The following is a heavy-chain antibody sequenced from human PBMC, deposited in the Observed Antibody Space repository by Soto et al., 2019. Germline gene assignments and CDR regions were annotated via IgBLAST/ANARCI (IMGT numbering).Heavy chain of an antibody. Sequence: ASVKVSCKASGYTFTSYAFSWVRQAPGQGLEWMGWISAYNGNTNYAQKLQGRVTMTTDTSTSTAYMELRSLRSDDTAVYYCARDVNKGLIDYWGQGTLVTVSS. V-gene: IGHV1-18*01. CDR1: GYTFTSYA. CDR2: ISAYNGNT. J-gene: IGHJ4*02. CDR3: ARDVNKGLIDY.